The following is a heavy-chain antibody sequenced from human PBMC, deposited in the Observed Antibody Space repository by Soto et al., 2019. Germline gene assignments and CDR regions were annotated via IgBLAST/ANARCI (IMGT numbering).Heavy chain of an antibody. CDR3: ATSNWFDP. Sequence: QLQLQESGPGLVKPSETLSLTCTVSGGSISSSSYYWGWSRQPPGKGLEWIGIIYYSGSTYYNPSLKSRVTISVDTSKNPFSLKLSSVSATDTAVYYCATSNWFDPWGQGTLVTVSS. CDR1: GGSISSSSYY. J-gene: IGHJ5*02. V-gene: IGHV4-39*01. CDR2: IYYSGST.